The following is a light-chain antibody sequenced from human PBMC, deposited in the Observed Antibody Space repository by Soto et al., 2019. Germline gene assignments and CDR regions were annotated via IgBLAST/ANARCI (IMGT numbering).Light chain of an antibody. CDR2: GAS. V-gene: IGKV3-20*01. Sequence: ILLTPCPGTQGLAPAARAGLVCGASQSVSSSYLAWYQQKPGQTPRLLIYGASTRATGIPDRFSGSGSGTDFTLTISSLQPEDFAVYYCQQYGNSPPLTFGGGTKV. CDR3: QQYGNSPPLT. CDR1: QSVSSSY. J-gene: IGKJ4*01.